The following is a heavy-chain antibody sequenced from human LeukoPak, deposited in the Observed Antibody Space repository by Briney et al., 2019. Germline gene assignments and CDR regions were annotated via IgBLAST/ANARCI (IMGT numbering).Heavy chain of an antibody. D-gene: IGHD3-10*01. V-gene: IGHV3-7*02. CDR1: GFTFSSYW. Sequence: RGSLRLSCAASGFTFSSYWMSWVRQAPGKGLEWVANIKQDGSEKYYVDSVKGRFTISRDNAKNSLYLQMNSLRAEDTAVYYCASSSSLLWFGEDAFDIWGQGTMVTVSS. CDR3: ASSSSLLWFGEDAFDI. CDR2: IKQDGSEK. J-gene: IGHJ3*02.